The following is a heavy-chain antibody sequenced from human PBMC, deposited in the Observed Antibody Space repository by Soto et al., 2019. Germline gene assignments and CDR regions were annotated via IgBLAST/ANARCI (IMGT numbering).Heavy chain of an antibody. CDR2: IYHSGST. CDR3: AAGGGLPRYY. J-gene: IGHJ4*02. Sequence: QLQLQESGSGLVKPSQTLSLTCAVSGGSISSGGYSWSWIRQPPGKGLEWIGYIYHSGSTYYNPSLQSRLTISVARSKNQLPRKLSSVTAADTAVYDCAAGGGLPRYYWGQGTLVTVSS. V-gene: IGHV4-30-2*01. CDR1: GGSISSGGYS. D-gene: IGHD5-12*01.